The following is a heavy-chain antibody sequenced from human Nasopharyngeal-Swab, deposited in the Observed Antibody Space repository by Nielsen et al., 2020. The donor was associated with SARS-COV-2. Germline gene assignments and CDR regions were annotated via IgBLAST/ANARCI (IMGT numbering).Heavy chain of an antibody. CDR2: IDNHGTIT. Sequence: LTCAASGDTFSDYWMHWVRQVPGKGLVWVSRIDNHGTITDYADSVKGRFTISRDNAKNSLYLQMNSLRAEDTAVYYCARADGGAVYYYGMDVWGQGTTVTVSS. CDR3: ARADGGAVYYYGMDV. CDR1: GDTFSDYW. V-gene: IGHV3-74*01. J-gene: IGHJ6*02. D-gene: IGHD3-10*01.